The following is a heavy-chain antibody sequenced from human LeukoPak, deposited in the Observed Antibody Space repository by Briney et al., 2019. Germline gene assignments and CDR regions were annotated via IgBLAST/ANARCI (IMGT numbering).Heavy chain of an antibody. CDR2: IIPIFDTA. Sequence: SVKVSCKASGGTFSSYAISWVRQAPGQGLEWMGGIIPIFDTANYAQKFQGRVTITADESTSTAYMELSSLRSEDTAVYYCARDKADAGHNLFDYWGQGTLVTVSS. D-gene: IGHD6-13*01. CDR1: GGTFSSYA. V-gene: IGHV1-69*01. J-gene: IGHJ4*02. CDR3: ARDKADAGHNLFDY.